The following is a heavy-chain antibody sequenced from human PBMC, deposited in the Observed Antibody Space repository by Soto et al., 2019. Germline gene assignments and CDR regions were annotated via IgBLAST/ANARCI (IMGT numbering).Heavy chain of an antibody. V-gene: IGHV3-30*18. D-gene: IGHD7-27*01. CDR2: IAYDGSNK. CDR1: GFTFSDYG. Sequence: QVRLVESGGGVVQPGRSLRLSCAASGFTFSDYGMHWVRQAPGKGQDWVAVIAYDGSNKYYADSVKGRFTISRDDSKNTLYLQMNSLRAEDTAVYHCVKDGETGDHYWGQGTLVTVSS. J-gene: IGHJ4*02. CDR3: VKDGETGDHY.